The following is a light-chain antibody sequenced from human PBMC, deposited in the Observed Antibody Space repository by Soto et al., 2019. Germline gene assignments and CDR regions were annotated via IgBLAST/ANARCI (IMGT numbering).Light chain of an antibody. CDR2: GAS. CDR1: QSVNIY. CDR3: QHYGSSPPYT. V-gene: IGKV3-20*01. Sequence: EIVMTQSPATLSVSPGERATLSCRASQSVNIYLAWYQQKPGQAPWLLIYGASNRATGIPDRFSGSGSGTDFTLTISRLEAEDSAVYYCQHYGSSPPYTFGQGTKLKIK. J-gene: IGKJ2*01.